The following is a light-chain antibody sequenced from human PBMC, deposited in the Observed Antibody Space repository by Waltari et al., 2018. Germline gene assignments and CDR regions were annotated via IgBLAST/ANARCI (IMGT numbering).Light chain of an antibody. V-gene: IGKV3-15*01. CDR3: QQYNNWRT. CDR2: GAS. J-gene: IGKJ2*01. CDR1: QSISRN. Sequence: EILMTQSPATLSVSPGERATLSCRASQSISRNLAWYQQKPGQPPRLLIYGASTRAPGSPARFSGSGSGTEFTLTISSLQSEDFAVYYCQQYNNWRTFGQGTKLEI.